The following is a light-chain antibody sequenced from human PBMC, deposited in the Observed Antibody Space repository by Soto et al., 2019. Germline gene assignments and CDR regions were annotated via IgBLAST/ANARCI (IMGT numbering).Light chain of an antibody. Sequence: DIQMTQSPSTLSASIGDRVTITCRASQSISSWLAWYQQKPGKAPKLLIYKASNLAAGVPSRFSGSGSGTEFTLTVSSLQPVDFATYFCLQYSSYWGTFGQGTKVEIK. V-gene: IGKV1-5*03. CDR1: QSISSW. J-gene: IGKJ1*01. CDR3: LQYSSYWGT. CDR2: KAS.